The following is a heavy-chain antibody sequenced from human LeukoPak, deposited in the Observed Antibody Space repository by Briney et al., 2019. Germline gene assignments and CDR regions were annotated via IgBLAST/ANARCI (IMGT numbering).Heavy chain of an antibody. Sequence: GGFLRLSCAASGFTFSSYAMSWVRQAPGKGLEWVSAISGSGGSTYYADSVKGRFTISRDNSKNTLYLQVNSLRAEDTAVYYCASGIVGAADYWGQGTLVTVSS. CDR1: GFTFSSYA. CDR3: ASGIVGAADY. CDR2: ISGSGGST. J-gene: IGHJ4*02. V-gene: IGHV3-23*01. D-gene: IGHD1-26*01.